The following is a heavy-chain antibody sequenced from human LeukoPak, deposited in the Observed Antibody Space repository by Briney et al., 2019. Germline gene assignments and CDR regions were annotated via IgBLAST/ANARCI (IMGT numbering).Heavy chain of an antibody. V-gene: IGHV3-13*01. J-gene: IGHJ3*02. Sequence: GGSLRLSCAASGFTFNDYDMHWVRQAAGKGLEWVSHIGTGTDTHYSGSVKGRFTISRENAKNSLFLQVNSLRVGDTAVYYCARDRRADYGRNDDAFDIWGQGTMVTVSS. CDR1: GFTFNDYD. CDR2: IGTGTDT. D-gene: IGHD4-23*01. CDR3: ARDRRADYGRNDDAFDI.